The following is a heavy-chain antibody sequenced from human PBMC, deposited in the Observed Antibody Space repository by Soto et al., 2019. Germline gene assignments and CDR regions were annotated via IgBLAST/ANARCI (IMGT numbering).Heavy chain of an antibody. D-gene: IGHD1-26*01. Sequence: SETLSLTCTVSGGSISSSSYYWGWIRQPPGKGLEWIGSIYYSGSTYYNPSLKSRVTISVDTSKNQFSLQMNSLTADDTAVYYCAPRPLRDIEGATNRGQGTLVTVSS. CDR3: APRPLRDIEGATN. CDR2: IYYSGST. J-gene: IGHJ4*02. CDR1: GGSISSSSYY. V-gene: IGHV4-39*01.